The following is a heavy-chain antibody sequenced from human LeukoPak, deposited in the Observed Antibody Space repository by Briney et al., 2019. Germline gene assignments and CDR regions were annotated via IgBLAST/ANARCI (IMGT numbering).Heavy chain of an antibody. J-gene: IGHJ4*02. CDR2: ISGSGGST. CDR1: GFTFSSYA. CDR3: AKRVTSCYVH. D-gene: IGHD2-2*01. Sequence: SGGSLRLSCAASGFTFSSYAMSWVRQAPGKGLEWVSAISGSGGSTYYADSVKGRFSISRDNSKNTLYLQMNSLRAEDTAVYYCAKRVTSCYVHWGQGTLVTVSS. V-gene: IGHV3-23*01.